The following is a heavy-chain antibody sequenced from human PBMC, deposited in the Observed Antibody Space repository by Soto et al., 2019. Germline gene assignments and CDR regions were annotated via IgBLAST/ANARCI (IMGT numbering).Heavy chain of an antibody. D-gene: IGHD2-21*02. CDR2: IYGADDK. Sequence: QITLKESGPTLVKPTQTLTLTCTFSGFSLNTGGLGVGWIRQPPGKAMECLALIYGADDKRYSPSPKSRLSITQDTSTNQAVLTMTNMDPVDTATNYCTQSRCRGDGLRSNSSHYNYGRDVWGQWTTVSVSS. V-gene: IGHV2-5*02. J-gene: IGHJ6*01. CDR1: GFSLNTGGLG. CDR3: TQSRCRGDGLRSNSSHYNYGRDV.